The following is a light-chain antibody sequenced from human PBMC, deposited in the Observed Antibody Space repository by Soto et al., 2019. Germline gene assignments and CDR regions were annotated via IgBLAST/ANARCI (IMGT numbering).Light chain of an antibody. J-gene: IGLJ1*01. CDR2: GNS. CDR3: SSYRSSSTLDDV. Sequence: QSVLTQPPSVSGAPGQRVTISCTGSSSNIGAVYDVHWYQHLPGTAPKLLIYGNSNRPSGVPDRFSGSKSGTSASLAITGLQAEDEADYYCSSYRSSSTLDDVFGTGTKLTVL. CDR1: SSNIGAVYD. V-gene: IGLV1-40*01.